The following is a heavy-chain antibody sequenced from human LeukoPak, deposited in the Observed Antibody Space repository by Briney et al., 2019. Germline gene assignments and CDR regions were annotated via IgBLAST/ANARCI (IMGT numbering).Heavy chain of an antibody. CDR3: ARGMVRGVITPGY. D-gene: IGHD3-10*01. Sequence: SETLSLTCAVSGGSASKYYWTWIRQPPGKGLEWIGYISYSGSRSYNPSLRSRVTISVDTSKNQFSLKLRSVTAADTAVYYCARGMVRGVITPGYWGQGTLVTVSS. CDR2: ISYSGSR. CDR1: GGSASKYY. V-gene: IGHV4-59*02. J-gene: IGHJ4*02.